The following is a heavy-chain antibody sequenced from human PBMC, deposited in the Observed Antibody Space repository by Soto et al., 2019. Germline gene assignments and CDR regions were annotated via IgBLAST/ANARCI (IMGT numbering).Heavy chain of an antibody. CDR1: GDSVSSDSVA. J-gene: IGHJ5*02. CDR2: TYYRSKWYN. CDR3: ARGHGDWFDP. D-gene: IGHD4-17*01. V-gene: IGHV6-1*01. Sequence: QVQLQQSSPGLVKPSQTLSLTCAISGDSVSSDSVAWNWIRQSPSRGLEWLGRTYYRSKWYNDYAVPVQXXIXIXXDTPKNQCALQLNSVTPEDTAVYYCARGHGDWFDPWGQGTLVTVSS.